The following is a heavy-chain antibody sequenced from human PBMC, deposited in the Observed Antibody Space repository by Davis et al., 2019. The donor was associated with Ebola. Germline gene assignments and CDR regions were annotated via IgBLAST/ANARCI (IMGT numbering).Heavy chain of an antibody. J-gene: IGHJ6*02. CDR3: ARGYQLLPYGMDV. D-gene: IGHD2-2*01. CDR2: IKQDGSEK. Sequence: GGSLRLSCAASGLTFSIYSMNWVRQAPGKGLEWVANIKQDGSEKYYADSVKGRFTISRDNSKNTLYLQMNSLRAEDTAVYYCARGYQLLPYGMDVWGQGTTVTVSS. CDR1: GLTFSIYS. V-gene: IGHV3-7*01.